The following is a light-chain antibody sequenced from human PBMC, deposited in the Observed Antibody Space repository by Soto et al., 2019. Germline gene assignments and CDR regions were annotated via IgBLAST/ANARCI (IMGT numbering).Light chain of an antibody. Sequence: DIQMTQSPSSLSASPGDRITITCRASQSISRYLNWYQQKPGKAPQLLIYAASTLRSGVPSRFSGSGSGTDFTLTITNLQPEDFATYYCQQSRVNPITFGQGTRLEIK. CDR1: QSISRY. CDR2: AAS. CDR3: QQSRVNPIT. J-gene: IGKJ5*01. V-gene: IGKV1-39*01.